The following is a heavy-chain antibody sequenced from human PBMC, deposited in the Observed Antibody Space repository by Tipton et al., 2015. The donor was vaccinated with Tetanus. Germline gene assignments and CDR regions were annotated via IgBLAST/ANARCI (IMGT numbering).Heavy chain of an antibody. CDR3: ARAGQRSSSWHYWFDP. J-gene: IGHJ5*02. Sequence: TLSLTCSVSGGSVTNYYWSWNRQPPGKGLEWIGYIYSSGASNYSPSFNPSLKSQVTISIDTSKNQFSLKLNSVTAADTAVYYCARAGQRSSSWHYWFDPWGQGTLVTVSS. V-gene: IGHV4-59*02. D-gene: IGHD2-2*01. CDR1: GGSVTNYY. CDR2: IYSSGAS.